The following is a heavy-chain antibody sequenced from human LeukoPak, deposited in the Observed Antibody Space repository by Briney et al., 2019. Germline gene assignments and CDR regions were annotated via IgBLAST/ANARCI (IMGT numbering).Heavy chain of an antibody. Sequence: SQTLSLTCTVSGGSISSYYWSWIRQPPGKGLEWIGYIYYSGSTNYNPSLKSRVTISVDTSKNQFSLKLSSVTAADTAVYYCARSPGKDDFWSSLYYDYGMDVWGQGTTVTVSS. J-gene: IGHJ6*02. CDR2: IYYSGST. D-gene: IGHD3-3*01. CDR1: GGSISSYY. CDR3: ARSPGKDDFWSSLYYDYGMDV. V-gene: IGHV4-59*01.